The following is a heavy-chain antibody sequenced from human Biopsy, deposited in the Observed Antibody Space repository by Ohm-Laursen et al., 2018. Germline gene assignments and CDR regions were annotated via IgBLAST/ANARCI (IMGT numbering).Heavy chain of an antibody. CDR2: ISYTGYT. V-gene: IGHV4-59*11. CDR3: ARGSNDFGGLYFPR. J-gene: IGHJ4*02. D-gene: IGHD4-23*01. CDR1: GGSFTGHY. Sequence: TLSLTCAVSGGSFTGHYWSWVRQPPGKGLEWIGHISYTGYTSYNASLKSRVTISVDTSRNHFSLRLSSLTAADTAVYYCARGSNDFGGLYFPRWGQGTLLTVSS.